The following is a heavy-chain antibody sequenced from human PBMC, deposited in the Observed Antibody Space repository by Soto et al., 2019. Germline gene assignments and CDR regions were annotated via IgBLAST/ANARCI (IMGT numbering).Heavy chain of an antibody. D-gene: IGHD3-10*01. CDR3: AKDGSSVTYYHYMDV. CDR2: ISGSGDAT. J-gene: IGHJ6*03. CDR1: GFTFSSYA. Sequence: PGGSLRLCCAASGFTFSSYAMSWVRQAPGKGLEWVSAISGSGDATWYADSVKGRFTISRDNSKDTVSLQMDSLRVEDTALYYCAKDGSSVTYYHYMDVWAKGTTVTVSS. V-gene: IGHV3-23*01.